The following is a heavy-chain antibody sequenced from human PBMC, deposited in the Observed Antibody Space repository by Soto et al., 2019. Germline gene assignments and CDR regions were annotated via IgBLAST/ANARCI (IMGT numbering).Heavy chain of an antibody. J-gene: IGHJ5*02. CDR2: IHYSGST. CDR1: GGSITGYY. D-gene: IGHD4-4*01. Sequence: TSETLSLTCTVSGGSITGYYWGCIRQPPGKGPEWIGNIHYSGSTNYNPSLKSRVTISVDTSKNQFSLRLSSVTAAETAVYYCARHSYYSNPLRFDPWGQGTLVTVS. V-gene: IGHV4-59*08. CDR3: ARHSYYSNPLRFDP.